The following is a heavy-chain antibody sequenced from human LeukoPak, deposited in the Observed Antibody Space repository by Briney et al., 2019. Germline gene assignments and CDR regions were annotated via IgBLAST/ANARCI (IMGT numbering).Heavy chain of an antibody. CDR1: RFTFSSYW. CDR2: INSDGSST. CDR3: ARSTPRELLYFDY. Sequence: GSLSLSCAASRFTFSSYWMHWVRQAPGKGLVWVSRINSDGSSTSYADSVKGRFTISRDNAKNTLYLQMNSLRAEDTAVYYCARSTPRELLYFDYWGQGTLVTVSS. J-gene: IGHJ4*02. D-gene: IGHD1-26*01. V-gene: IGHV3-74*01.